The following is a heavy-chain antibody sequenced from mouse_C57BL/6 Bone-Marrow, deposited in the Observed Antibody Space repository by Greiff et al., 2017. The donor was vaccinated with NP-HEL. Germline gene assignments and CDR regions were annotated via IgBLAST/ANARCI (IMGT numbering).Heavy chain of an antibody. CDR2: IWSGGST. CDR3: AKNAYYDYGGYFDV. D-gene: IGHD2-4*01. J-gene: IGHJ1*03. Sequence: VQVVESGPGLVQPSQSLSITCTVSGFSLTSYGVHWVRQPPGKGLEWLGVIWSGGSTDYNAAFISRLSISKDNSKSQVFFKMNSLQADDTAIYYCAKNAYYDYGGYFDVWGTGTTVTVSS. CDR1: GFSLTSYG. V-gene: IGHV2-4*01.